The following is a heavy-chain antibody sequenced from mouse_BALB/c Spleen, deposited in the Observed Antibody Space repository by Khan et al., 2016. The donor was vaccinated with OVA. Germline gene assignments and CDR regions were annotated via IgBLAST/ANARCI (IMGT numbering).Heavy chain of an antibody. D-gene: IGHD1-1*01. CDR1: GYSFTGYF. CDR2: INPHIGET. J-gene: IGHJ2*01. Sequence: EVQLQQSGPELVKPGASVKISCKASGYSFTGYFMNWVMQSHGKSLEWIGRINPHIGETFYNQKFKGKATLTVDESSSTAHMELRSLASVDSAVYYGTRIYRSDFDYWGQGTTLTVSS. V-gene: IGHV1-20*02. CDR3: TRIYRSDFDY.